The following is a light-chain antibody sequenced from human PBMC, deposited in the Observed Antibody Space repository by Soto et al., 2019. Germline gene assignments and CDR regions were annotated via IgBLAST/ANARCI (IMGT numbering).Light chain of an antibody. J-gene: IGKJ1*01. CDR1: QSVSNNY. CDR2: GAS. CDR3: QQYGSSGT. V-gene: IGKV3-20*01. Sequence: EIVLTHSPGTLSLSPWERATLSCRASQSVSNNYLAWYQQKPGQAPRLLIYGASNMATGIPDRFSGSGSGTDFTLTISRLEPEDFAVYYCQQYGSSGTFGQGTKVDIK.